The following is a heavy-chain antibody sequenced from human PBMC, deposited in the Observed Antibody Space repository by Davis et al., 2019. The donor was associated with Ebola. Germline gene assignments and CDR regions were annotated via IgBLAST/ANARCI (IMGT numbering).Heavy chain of an antibody. D-gene: IGHD1-26*01. CDR3: ARSRYSGGYYGYYYYGMDV. Sequence: GESLKISCAASGFTFSDYYMSWIRQAPGKGLEWVSYISSSGSTIYYADSVKGRFTISRDNAKNSLYLQMNSLRAEDTAVYYCARSRYSGGYYGYYYYGMDVWGKGTTVTVSS. CDR1: GFTFSDYY. J-gene: IGHJ6*04. V-gene: IGHV3-11*01. CDR2: ISSSGSTI.